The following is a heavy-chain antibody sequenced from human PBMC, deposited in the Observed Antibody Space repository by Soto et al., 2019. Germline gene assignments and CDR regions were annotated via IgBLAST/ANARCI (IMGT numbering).Heavy chain of an antibody. CDR1: RFPLTNNRVG. D-gene: IGHD1-7*01. Sequence: ESRPTLVDRTLTLTRTCTFSRFPLTNNRVGVGWVRQPPGKALEWLALIYWDDDKRYSPSLKTRLTITKDTSKNHVVLTMTNMDPVDTATYYCAHRLTLNSDWKYGRFDYWGQGTLVTVSS. CDR3: AHRLTLNSDWKYGRFDY. CDR2: IYWDDDK. J-gene: IGHJ4*01. V-gene: IGHV2-5*02.